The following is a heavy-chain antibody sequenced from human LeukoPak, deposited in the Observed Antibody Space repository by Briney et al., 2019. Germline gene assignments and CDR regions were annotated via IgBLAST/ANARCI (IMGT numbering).Heavy chain of an antibody. V-gene: IGHV3-9*01. J-gene: IGHJ3*02. D-gene: IGHD6-19*01. CDR2: ISWNSGSI. CDR3: AKATRSSGSLGAFDI. Sequence: SGGSLRLSCAASGFSFDDYAMHWVRQAPGKGLGWGSGISWNSGSIGYADSVKGRFTISRDNAKNSLYLQMNSLRAEDTALYYCAKATRSSGSLGAFDIWGQGTMVTVSS. CDR1: GFSFDDYA.